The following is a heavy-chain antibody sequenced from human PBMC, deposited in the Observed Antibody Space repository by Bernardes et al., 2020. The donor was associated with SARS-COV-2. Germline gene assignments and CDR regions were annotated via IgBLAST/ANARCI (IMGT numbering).Heavy chain of an antibody. CDR2: MSGIGGMT. V-gene: IGHV3-23*01. D-gene: IGHD1-26*01. CDR1: GFTFDNYG. CDR3: AKERRWVGGTQSLDY. J-gene: IGHJ4*02. Sequence: GSLRFSCVGSGFTFDNYGMAWVRQAPGKGLEWVSSMSGIGGMTYYRDSVKGRFTISRDNSKNTVFLEMNSLRAEDTAVYYCAKERRWVGGTQSLDYWGQGTLVTVSS.